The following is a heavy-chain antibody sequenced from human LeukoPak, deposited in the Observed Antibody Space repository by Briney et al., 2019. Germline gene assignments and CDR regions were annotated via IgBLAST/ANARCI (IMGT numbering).Heavy chain of an antibody. CDR1: GFTFSSYA. J-gene: IGHJ4*02. Sequence: GGSLRLSCAASGFTFSSYAMHWVRQAPGKGLEWVAVISYDGSNKYYADSMKGRFTISRDNSKNTLYLQMNSLSAEDTAVYYCARAGSAPIVVVPAAILGPQFDYWGQGTLVTVSS. CDR2: ISYDGSNK. V-gene: IGHV3-30-3*01. CDR3: ARAGSAPIVVVPAAILGPQFDY. D-gene: IGHD2-2*02.